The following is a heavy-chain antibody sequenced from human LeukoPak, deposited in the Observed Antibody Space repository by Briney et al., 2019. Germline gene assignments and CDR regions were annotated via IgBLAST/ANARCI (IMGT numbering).Heavy chain of an antibody. D-gene: IGHD4-23*01. V-gene: IGHV3-66*01. Sequence: GGSLRLSCAASGFTFSSYSMNWVRQAPGKGLEWVSVIYSGGSTYYADSVKGRFTISRDNSKNTLYLQMNSLRVEDTAVYYCASGIDGGNDYWGQGTLVTVSS. CDR1: GFTFSSYS. J-gene: IGHJ4*02. CDR2: IYSGGST. CDR3: ASGIDGGNDY.